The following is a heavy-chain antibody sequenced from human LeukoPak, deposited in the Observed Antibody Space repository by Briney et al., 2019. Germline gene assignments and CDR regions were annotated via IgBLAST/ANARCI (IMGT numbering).Heavy chain of an antibody. V-gene: IGHV3-48*03. CDR2: ISGSGGSI. Sequence: GGSLRLFCAASGFTFISYDMHWVRQAPGKGLEGVSYISGSGGSIYYTDSVKGRLTISRDNAKTSLFLQMHSLRAEDTGVYYCSRGRLFGDYWGQGALVTVS. CDR3: SRGRLFGDY. CDR1: GFTFISYD. J-gene: IGHJ4*02. D-gene: IGHD3-16*01.